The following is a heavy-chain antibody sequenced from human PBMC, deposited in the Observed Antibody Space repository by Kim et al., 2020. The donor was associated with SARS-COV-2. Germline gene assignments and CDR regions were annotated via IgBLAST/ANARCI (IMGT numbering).Heavy chain of an antibody. CDR2: INHSGST. CDR3: ARAGYGCPPWWRSGGSCYSFASGHYYGMDV. V-gene: IGHV4-34*01. CDR1: GGSFSGYY. J-gene: IGHJ6*02. D-gene: IGHD2-15*01. Sequence: SETLSLTCAVYGGSFSGYYWSWIRQPPGKGLEWIGEINHSGSTNYNPSLKSRVTISVDTSKNQFSLKLSSVTAADTAVYYCARAGYGCPPWWRSGGSCYSFASGHYYGMDVWGQGTTVTVSS.